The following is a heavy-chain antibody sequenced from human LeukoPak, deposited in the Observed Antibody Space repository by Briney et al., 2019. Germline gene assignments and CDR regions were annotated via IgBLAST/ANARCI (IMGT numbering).Heavy chain of an antibody. CDR3: ARFSRSYCSSTGCSKYFDY. V-gene: IGHV3-23*01. J-gene: IGHJ4*02. D-gene: IGHD2-2*01. CDR2: IDNSGAGT. CDR1: GFTFSVYA. Sequence: GGSLRLSCAASGFTFSVYAMSWVRQAPGKGLEWVSTIDNSGAGTYYADSVKGRFTISRDNSKSTLFLQMNSLRAEDTAVYYCARFSRSYCSSTGCSKYFDYWGQGTLVTVSS.